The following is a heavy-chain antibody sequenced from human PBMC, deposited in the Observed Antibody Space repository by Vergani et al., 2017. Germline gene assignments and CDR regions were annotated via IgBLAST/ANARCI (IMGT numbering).Heavy chain of an antibody. CDR2: IIPIFGTA. CDR1: GGTFSSYA. D-gene: IGHD6-19*01. J-gene: IGHJ4*02. Sequence: QVQLVQSGAEVKKPGASVKVSCKASGGTFSSYAISWVRQAPGQGLEWMGRIIPIFGTANYAQKFQGRVTITADESTSTAYMELSSLRSEDTAVYYCARVSSSGATYRKHYFDYWGQGTLVTVSS. V-gene: IGHV1-69*18. CDR3: ARVSSSGATYRKHYFDY.